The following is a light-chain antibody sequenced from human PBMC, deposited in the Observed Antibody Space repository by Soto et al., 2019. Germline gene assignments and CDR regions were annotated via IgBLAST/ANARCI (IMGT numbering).Light chain of an antibody. CDR3: QQYGSSPWT. CDR1: QSVNSNY. J-gene: IGKJ1*01. CDR2: GAS. V-gene: IGKV3-20*01. Sequence: DIVLTQSPSTLSLSPGERATISCRAGQSVNSNYVAWYQQKAGQGTMLLIYGASIRATDIPDRFSGSGSGTDFTLTISRLEPEDFAVYYCQQYGSSPWTFGQGTEVEVK.